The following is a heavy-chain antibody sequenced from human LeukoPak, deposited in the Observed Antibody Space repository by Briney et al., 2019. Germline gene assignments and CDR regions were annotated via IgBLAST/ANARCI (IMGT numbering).Heavy chain of an antibody. CDR3: AREKEATGRSVDI. CDR2: IYYSGST. D-gene: IGHD3-10*01. CDR1: GGSISSGDYY. V-gene: IGHV4-30-4*01. J-gene: IGHJ3*02. Sequence: PSETLSLTCTVSGGSISSGDYYWSWIRQPPGKGLEWIGYIYYSGSTYYNLSLKSRVTISVDTSKNQFSLKLSSVTAADTAVYYCAREKEATGRSVDIWGQGTMVTVSS.